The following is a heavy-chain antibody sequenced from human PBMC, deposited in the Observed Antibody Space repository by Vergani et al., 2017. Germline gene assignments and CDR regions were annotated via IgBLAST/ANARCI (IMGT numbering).Heavy chain of an antibody. CDR1: GFTFSSYS. J-gene: IGHJ6*02. D-gene: IGHD5-12*01. CDR3: AKDRVRYSAYDNYGMDV. CDR2: ISSSSSYI. Sequence: EVQLVESGGGLVKPGGSLRLSCAASGFTFSSYSMNWVRQAPGKGLEWVSSISSSSSYIYYADSVKGRFTISRDNSKNKLYLQMNSLRTEDTAVYYCAKDRVRYSAYDNYGMDVWGQGTTVTVSS. V-gene: IGHV3-21*01.